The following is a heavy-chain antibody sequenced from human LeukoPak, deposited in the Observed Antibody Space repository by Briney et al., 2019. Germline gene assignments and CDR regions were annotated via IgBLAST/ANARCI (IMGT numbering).Heavy chain of an antibody. D-gene: IGHD3-10*01. CDR1: GGSFSGYY. J-gene: IGHJ5*02. V-gene: IGHV4-34*01. Sequence: PSETLSLTCAVYGGSFSGYYWSWIRQPPGKGLEWIGEINHSGSTNYNPSLKSRVTISVDTSKNQSSLKLSSVTAADTAVYYCARDGRSYYGSGSYSNNRFDPWGQGTLVTVSS. CDR3: ARDGRSYYGSGSYSNNRFDP. CDR2: INHSGST.